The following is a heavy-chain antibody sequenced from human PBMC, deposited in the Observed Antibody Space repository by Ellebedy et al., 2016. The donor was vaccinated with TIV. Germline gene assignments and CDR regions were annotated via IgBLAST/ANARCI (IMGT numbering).Heavy chain of an antibody. Sequence: GESLKISCAASGFTFSSYAMNWVRQAPGKGLEWVSGISGGGGNTYYADSVKGRFTISRDNSKNTLYLQMNSLRAEDTAVYYCARDLGYSYGYYGMDVWGQGTTVTVSS. D-gene: IGHD5-18*01. V-gene: IGHV3-23*01. CDR1: GFTFSSYA. CDR3: ARDLGYSYGYYGMDV. J-gene: IGHJ6*02. CDR2: ISGGGGNT.